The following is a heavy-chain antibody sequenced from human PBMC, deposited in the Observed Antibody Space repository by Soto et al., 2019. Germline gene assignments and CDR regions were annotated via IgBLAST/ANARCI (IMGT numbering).Heavy chain of an antibody. CDR3: ARAAYFGWLLSGVYFDY. Sequence: GESLKISCQASGYSFTSYWIGWVRQMPGKGLEWMGIIYPGDSDTRYSPSFQGQVTISADKSISTAYLQWSSLKASDTAMYYCARAAYFGWLLSGVYFDYWGQGTLVTVSS. V-gene: IGHV5-51*01. D-gene: IGHD3-9*01. J-gene: IGHJ4*02. CDR2: IYPGDSDT. CDR1: GYSFTSYW.